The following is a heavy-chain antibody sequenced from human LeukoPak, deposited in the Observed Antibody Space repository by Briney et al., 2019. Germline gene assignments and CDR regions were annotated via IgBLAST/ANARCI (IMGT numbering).Heavy chain of an antibody. V-gene: IGHV1-2*02. CDR3: ARGGGDYVNYYYGLDV. J-gene: IGHJ6*02. CDR2: INPNSGGT. Sequence: ASVKVSCKASGYTFTGYYMHWVRPAPGQGLEWMGWINPNSGGTNYAQKFQGRVTMTRDTSISTAYMELSRLGSDDTAVYYCARGGGDYVNYYYGLDVWGQGTTVTVSS. CDR1: GYTFTGYY. D-gene: IGHD4-17*01.